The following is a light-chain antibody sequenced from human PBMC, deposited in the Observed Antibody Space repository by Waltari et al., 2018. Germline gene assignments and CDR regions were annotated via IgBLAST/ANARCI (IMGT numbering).Light chain of an antibody. V-gene: IGKV1-33*01. CDR3: QQYENFPYS. Sequence: DVQLTQSPSSLSASVGYRVTITCQASQDIYNYLNWFQQKPGKAPKLLNYDASNLETGVPSRFSGSRSGTDFTFTISSLQPEDVATYYCQQYENFPYSFGQGTKLEIK. CDR1: QDIYNY. J-gene: IGKJ2*03. CDR2: DAS.